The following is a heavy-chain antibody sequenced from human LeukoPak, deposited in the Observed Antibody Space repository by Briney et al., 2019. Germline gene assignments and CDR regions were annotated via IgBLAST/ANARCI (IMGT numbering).Heavy chain of an antibody. V-gene: IGHV3-9*01. D-gene: IGHD3-22*01. CDR2: ISWNSGSI. Sequence: GGSLRLSCAASGFTFDDYAMHWVRQAPGKGLEWVSGISWNSGSIGCADSVKGRFTISRDNAKNSLYLQMNSLRAEDTALYYCAKGSSGYYDFDYWGQGTQVTVSS. J-gene: IGHJ4*02. CDR1: GFTFDDYA. CDR3: AKGSSGYYDFDY.